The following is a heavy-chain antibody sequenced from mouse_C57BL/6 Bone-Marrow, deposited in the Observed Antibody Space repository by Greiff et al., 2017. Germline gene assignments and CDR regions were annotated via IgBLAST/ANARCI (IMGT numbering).Heavy chain of an antibody. Sequence: QVQLQQSGAELVRPGTSVKMSCKASGYTFTNYWIGWAKQRPGHGLAWIGDIYPGGGYTNYNEKFKGKATLTADKSSSTAYMQFSSLTSEDSAIYYCARRGWGYFGVWGTGTTVTVSS. CDR2: IYPGGGYT. V-gene: IGHV1-63*01. D-gene: IGHD3-3*01. CDR3: ARRGWGYFGV. CDR1: GYTFTNYW. J-gene: IGHJ1*03.